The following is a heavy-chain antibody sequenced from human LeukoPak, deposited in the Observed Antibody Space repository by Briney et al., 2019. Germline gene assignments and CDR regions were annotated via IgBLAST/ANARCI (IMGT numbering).Heavy chain of an antibody. D-gene: IGHD2-2*01. Sequence: GASVKVSCKASGYTFTSYYMHWVRQAPGQGLEWMGIINPSGGSTSYAQKFQGRVTMTRDTSTSTVYMELSSLRSEDTAVYYCARGPPAKPGTGYYYGMDVWGQGTTVTVSS. CDR2: INPSGGST. V-gene: IGHV1-46*01. CDR3: ARGPPAKPGTGYYYGMDV. J-gene: IGHJ6*02. CDR1: GYTFTSYY.